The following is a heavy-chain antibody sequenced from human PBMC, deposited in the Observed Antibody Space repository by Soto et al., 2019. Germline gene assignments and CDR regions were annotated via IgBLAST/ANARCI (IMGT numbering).Heavy chain of an antibody. CDR3: VGGSASGVDH. J-gene: IGHJ4*02. D-gene: IGHD6-6*01. Sequence: GASVKVSCKSSTYTYNTHYIHWVRQAPGQGLEWVGVINPSVGSTNYAQKFQGRVTMTRDTSTTTFYMEVTSLTSEDTAVYYCVGGSASGVDHWGQGPLVTVSP. CDR2: INPSVGST. CDR1: TYTYNTHY. V-gene: IGHV1-46*02.